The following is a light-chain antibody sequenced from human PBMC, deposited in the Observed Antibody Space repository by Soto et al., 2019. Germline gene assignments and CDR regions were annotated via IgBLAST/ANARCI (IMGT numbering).Light chain of an antibody. V-gene: IGKV1-39*01. CDR1: QSISSY. J-gene: IGKJ4*02. CDR3: QQRYSPLLT. Sequence: DIQMTQSPSSLSASVGDRVTITCRASQSISSYLNWYQQKPGKAPKLLIYAASSLQSGVPSRFSGSGSGTDFTLTISSLQPEDFATYYCQQRYSPLLTFGGGTKVEIK. CDR2: AAS.